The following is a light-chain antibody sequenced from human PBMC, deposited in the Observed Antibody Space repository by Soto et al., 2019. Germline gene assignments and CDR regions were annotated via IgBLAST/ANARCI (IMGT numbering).Light chain of an antibody. CDR1: QSVSSN. J-gene: IGKJ1*01. CDR2: GAF. Sequence: EIVMTQSPVTLSVSAGERATLSCRASQSVSSNLAWYQQKPGQAPSRLIYGAFTRATGIPARFSGTGSGTELTLTISSLQSEDFALYYCQQYNDWPLTFGQGTKV. CDR3: QQYNDWPLT. V-gene: IGKV3-15*01.